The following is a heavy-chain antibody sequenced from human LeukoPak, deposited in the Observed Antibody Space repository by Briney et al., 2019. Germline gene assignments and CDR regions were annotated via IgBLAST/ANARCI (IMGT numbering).Heavy chain of an antibody. J-gene: IGHJ5*02. D-gene: IGHD6-13*01. CDR2: IYHSGST. CDR1: GGSISSGGYS. CDR3: VREVKGYGSSWYQNWFDP. V-gene: IGHV4-30-2*05. Sequence: NASQTLSLTCAVSGGSISSGGYSWSWIRQPPGKGLEWIGYIYHSGSTYYNPSLKSRVTTSIDTSKNQFSLKMSSVTAADTAVYYCVREVKGYGSSWYQNWFDPWGQGTLVTVSS.